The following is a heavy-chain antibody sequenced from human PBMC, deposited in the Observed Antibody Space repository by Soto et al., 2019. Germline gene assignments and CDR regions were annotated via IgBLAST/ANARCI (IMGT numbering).Heavy chain of an antibody. V-gene: IGHV1-18*01. CDR3: ARDSGYGDYEAFVDV. CDR1: GYTLTSYG. J-gene: IGHJ6*02. Sequence: GASVKVSCKASGYTLTSYGISWVRQAPGQGLEWMAWISAYNGNTNYAQNLQGRVTMTTDTSTNTAYMELRSLRSDDTAVYYCARDSGYGDYEAFVDVWGQGTTVTVSS. CDR2: ISAYNGNT. D-gene: IGHD4-17*01.